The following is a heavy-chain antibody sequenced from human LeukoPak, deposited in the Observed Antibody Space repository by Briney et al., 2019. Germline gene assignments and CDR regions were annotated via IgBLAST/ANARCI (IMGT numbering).Heavy chain of an antibody. CDR1: GYSFTSYW. J-gene: IGHJ4*02. V-gene: IGHV5-51*01. Sequence: GESLKISCKGSGYSFTSYWIGWVRQMPGKGLERMGIIYPGDSDTRYSPSFQGQVTISADKSISTAYLQWSSLKASDTAMYYCARHRITISRPDSGMDYWGQGTLVTVSS. CDR3: ARHRITISRPDSGMDY. CDR2: IYPGDSDT. D-gene: IGHD3-9*01.